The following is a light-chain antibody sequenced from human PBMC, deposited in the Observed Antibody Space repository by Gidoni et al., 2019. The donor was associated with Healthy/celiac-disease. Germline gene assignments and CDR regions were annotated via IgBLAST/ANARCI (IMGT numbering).Light chain of an antibody. CDR1: VLGENY. J-gene: IGLJ3*02. Sequence: SDERTQLPSVSGSPGQTARITCSGDVLGENYADWYQQKPGQAPELVIYEDSERYPGIPARFSGSTSGNTTTLTISRVLTDDEADYYCLSGEADNRVFGGGTKLTVL. V-gene: IGLV3-22*01. CDR2: EDS. CDR3: LSGEADNRV.